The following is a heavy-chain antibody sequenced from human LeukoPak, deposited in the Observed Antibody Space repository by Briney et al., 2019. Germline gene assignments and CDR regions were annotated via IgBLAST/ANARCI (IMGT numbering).Heavy chain of an antibody. V-gene: IGHV1-18*01. CDR3: ARDRGYSGYAEYYFDY. Sequence: ASVKVSCKASGYTFTSYGISWVRQAPGQGLEWMGWISAYNGNTNYAQKLQGRVTMTTDTSTSTAYMELRSLRSDDTAVYYCARDRGYSGYAEYYFDYWAREPWSPSPQ. D-gene: IGHD5-12*01. CDR1: GYTFTSYG. J-gene: IGHJ4*02. CDR2: ISAYNGNT.